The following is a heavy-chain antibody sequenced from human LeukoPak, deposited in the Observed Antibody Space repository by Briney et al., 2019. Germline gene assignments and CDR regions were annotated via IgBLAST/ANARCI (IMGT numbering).Heavy chain of an antibody. CDR2: ISYDGSNK. Sequence: PGGSLRLSCLTSGFTLSTNAMSWVRQAPGKGLEWVAVISYDGSNKYYADSVKGRFTISRDNSKNTLYLQMNSLRAEDTAVYYCARDPDTLTGVSFDYWGQGTLVTVSS. CDR1: GFTLSTNA. CDR3: ARDPDTLTGVSFDY. D-gene: IGHD1-20*01. J-gene: IGHJ4*02. V-gene: IGHV3-30-3*01.